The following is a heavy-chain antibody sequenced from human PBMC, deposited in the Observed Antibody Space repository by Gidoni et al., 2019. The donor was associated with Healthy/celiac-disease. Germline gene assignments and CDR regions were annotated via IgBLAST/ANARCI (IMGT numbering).Heavy chain of an antibody. CDR2: IYHSGST. J-gene: IGHJ6*02. V-gene: IGHV4-38-2*01. Sequence: QVQLQESGPGLVKPSEPLSLTCAVSGYSISSGYSWGWIGSIYHSGSTYYNPSLKSRVTISVDTSKNQFSLKLSSVTAADTAVYYCARVPRYSSSWYQRSGYYYGMDVWGQGTTVTVSS. D-gene: IGHD6-13*01. CDR1: GYSISSGYS. CDR3: ARVPRYSSSWYQRSGYYYGMDV.